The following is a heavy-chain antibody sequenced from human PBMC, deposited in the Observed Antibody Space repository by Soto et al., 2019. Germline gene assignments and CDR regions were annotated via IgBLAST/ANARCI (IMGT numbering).Heavy chain of an antibody. D-gene: IGHD2-15*01. CDR2: IYYSGST. CDR1: GGSISSGDYY. J-gene: IGHJ4*02. CDR3: ARFVGVVVAATLAYYFDY. Sequence: QVQLQESGPGLVKPSQTLSLTCTVSGGSISSGDYYWSWIRQPPGKGLEWIGYIYYSGSTYYNPSLTSRVTISVDTSKNQFSLKLSSVTAADTAVYYCARFVGVVVAATLAYYFDYWGQGTLVTVSS. V-gene: IGHV4-30-4*01.